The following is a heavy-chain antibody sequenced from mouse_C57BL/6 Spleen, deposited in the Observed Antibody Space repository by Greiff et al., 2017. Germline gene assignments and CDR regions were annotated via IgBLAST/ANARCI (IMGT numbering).Heavy chain of an antibody. Sequence: QVQLQQPGAELVMPGASVKLSCKASGYTFTSYWMHWVKQRPGQGLEWIGEIDPSDSYTNYNQKFKGKSTLTVDKSSSTAYMQLSSLTSEDSAVYNCARFGSSYGFDYWGQGTTLTVSS. V-gene: IGHV1-69*01. CDR2: IDPSDSYT. CDR3: ARFGSSYGFDY. CDR1: GYTFTSYW. J-gene: IGHJ2*01. D-gene: IGHD1-1*01.